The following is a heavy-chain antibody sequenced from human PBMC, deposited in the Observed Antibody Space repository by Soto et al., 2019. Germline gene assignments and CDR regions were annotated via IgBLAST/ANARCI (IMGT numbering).Heavy chain of an antibody. CDR1: GYKFTSYW. CDR2: MFLSESDA. CDR3: ARKDKSGYFYWFGP. J-gene: IGHJ5*02. Sequence: PGESLKISCRTSGYKFTSYWIAWVCQMPDKGVEWTRIMFLSESDARYSPSFKGQVTLSADSSLIPVFLQWASLKASDTAVYFCARKDKSGYFYWFGPWGQGALVTVSA. D-gene: IGHD2-21*02. V-gene: IGHV5-51*01.